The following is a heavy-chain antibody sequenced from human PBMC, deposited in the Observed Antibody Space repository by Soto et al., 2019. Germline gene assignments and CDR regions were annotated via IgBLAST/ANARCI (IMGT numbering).Heavy chain of an antibody. D-gene: IGHD2-2*01. J-gene: IGHJ4*02. CDR2: IYYSGST. CDR1: GGSISRGDYY. Sequence: SDTLSLTCTVSGGSISRGDYYWSWIRQPPGKGLEWIGYIYYSGSTYYNPSLKSRVTISVDTSKNQFSLKLSSVTAADTAVYYCARDCISTSCLDYWGQGTLVTVSS. V-gene: IGHV4-30-4*02. CDR3: ARDCISTSCLDY.